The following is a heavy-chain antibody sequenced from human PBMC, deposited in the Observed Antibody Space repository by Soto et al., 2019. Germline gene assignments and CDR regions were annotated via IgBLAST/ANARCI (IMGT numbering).Heavy chain of an antibody. Sequence: GGSLRLSCAASGFTFSSYGMHWVRQAPGKGLEWVAVISYDGSNKYYADSVKGRFTISRDNSKNALYLQMNSLRAEDTAVYYCAKDYGSGTIDYWGQGTLVTVSS. D-gene: IGHD3-10*01. J-gene: IGHJ4*02. CDR3: AKDYGSGTIDY. V-gene: IGHV3-30*18. CDR1: GFTFSSYG. CDR2: ISYDGSNK.